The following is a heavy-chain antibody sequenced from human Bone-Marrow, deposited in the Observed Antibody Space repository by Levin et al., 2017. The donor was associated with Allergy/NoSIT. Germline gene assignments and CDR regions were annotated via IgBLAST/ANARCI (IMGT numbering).Heavy chain of an antibody. D-gene: IGHD6-6*01. CDR3: AKYPRAYSSSHLMSYFDY. CDR2: ISYDDTIR. CDR1: GFTFSNYA. Sequence: QSGGSLRLSCAASGFTFSNYAMHWVRQAPGKGLEWVAVISYDDTIRYYSDSVKGRFTISSDNSQNTLYLQLNSLKTGDTAVEYCAKYPRAYSSSHLMSYFDYWGLGTLVTVSS. J-gene: IGHJ4*02. V-gene: IGHV3-30*18.